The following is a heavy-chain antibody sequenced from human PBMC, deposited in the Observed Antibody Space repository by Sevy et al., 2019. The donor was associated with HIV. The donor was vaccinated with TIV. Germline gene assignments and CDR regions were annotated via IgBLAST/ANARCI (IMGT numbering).Heavy chain of an antibody. CDR2: ISAYNGNT. CDR1: GYTFTSYG. J-gene: IGHJ5*02. CDR3: ATSQIAARRKNNWFDP. V-gene: IGHV1-18*01. Sequence: ASVKVSCKASGYTFTSYGISWVRQAPGQGLEWMGWISAYNGNTNYAQKLQGRVTMTPDTSTSTAYMELRSLRSDDTAVYYCATSQIAARRKNNWFDPWGQGTLVTVSS. D-gene: IGHD6-6*01.